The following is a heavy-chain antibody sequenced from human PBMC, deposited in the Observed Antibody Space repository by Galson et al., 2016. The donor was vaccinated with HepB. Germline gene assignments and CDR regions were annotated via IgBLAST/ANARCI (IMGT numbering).Heavy chain of an antibody. J-gene: IGHJ4*02. V-gene: IGHV3-23*01. Sequence: SLRLSCAASGFTFTNCAMSWVRQAPATGLEWVAGVSGNSGSTLYADSVKDRFTMSRDNPKNRLDLQMNGLRADDTAVYYCVKGLQLWLRGGFDSWGQGTLVTVSS. CDR1: GFTFTNCA. CDR2: VSGNSGST. D-gene: IGHD5-18*01. CDR3: VKGLQLWLRGGFDS.